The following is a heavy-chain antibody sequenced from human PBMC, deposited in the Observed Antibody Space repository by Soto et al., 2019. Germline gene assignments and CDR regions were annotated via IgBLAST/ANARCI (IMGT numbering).Heavy chain of an antibody. V-gene: IGHV3-74*01. D-gene: IGHD2-2*03. CDR3: ARGWMGPDY. CDR2: INNDGSNI. J-gene: IGHJ4*02. Sequence: LRLSCAASGFTFSNYWMHWVRQAPGKGLVWVSRINNDGSNIIYADSVKGRFTISRDNAENTLSLQMNSLRAEDTAVYFCARGWMGPDYWGQGTQVTVS. CDR1: GFTFSNYW.